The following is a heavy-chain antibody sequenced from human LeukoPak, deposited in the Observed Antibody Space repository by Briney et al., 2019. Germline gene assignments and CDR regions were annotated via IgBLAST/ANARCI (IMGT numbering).Heavy chain of an antibody. CDR3: AKSVALWFGEYAFDI. Sequence: PGGSLRLSCAASGYTFTNYAMSWVRQAPGKGLEWVSAISGSGGSTYYADSVKGRFTISRDNSKNTLYLQMNSLRAEDTAVYYCAKSVALWFGEYAFDIWGQGTMVTVSS. CDR2: ISGSGGST. J-gene: IGHJ3*02. V-gene: IGHV3-23*01. CDR1: GYTFTNYA. D-gene: IGHD3-10*01.